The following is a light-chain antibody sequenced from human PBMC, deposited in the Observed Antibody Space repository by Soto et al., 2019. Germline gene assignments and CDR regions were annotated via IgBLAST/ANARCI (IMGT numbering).Light chain of an antibody. CDR1: QGISNF. CDR3: QKYNSAQWT. V-gene: IGKV1-27*01. CDR2: AAS. J-gene: IGKJ1*01. Sequence: DIQMTQSPSSLSASVGDRVTITCRASQGISNFLAWHQQKPGKVPKLLIYAASNLQSGVPSRFSGSGSGTDFTLTITSLQPEDVATYYCQKYNSAQWTFGQGTKVEIK.